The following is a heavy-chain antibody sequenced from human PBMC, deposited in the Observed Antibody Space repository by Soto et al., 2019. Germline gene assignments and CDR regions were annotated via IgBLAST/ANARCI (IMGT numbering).Heavy chain of an antibody. CDR3: ARVKVPAAILGAFDL. CDR2: INPFKGDT. Sequence: QVQLVQSGAEMKKPGASVKVSCKASGYTFSTYGITWVRQAPGQGLDWMGWINPFKGDTNSAARFQDRVTMTTDTSTRTAYMELRSLRSDDTAVYYCARVKVPAAILGAFDLWGKWTLVTVSS. D-gene: IGHD2-2*02. CDR1: GYTFSTYG. V-gene: IGHV1-18*01. J-gene: IGHJ3*01.